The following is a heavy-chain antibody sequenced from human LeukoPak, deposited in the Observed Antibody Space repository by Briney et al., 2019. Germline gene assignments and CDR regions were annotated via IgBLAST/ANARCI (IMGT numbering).Heavy chain of an antibody. D-gene: IGHD4-17*01. J-gene: IGHJ4*02. CDR3: AASYGDYPFDY. Sequence: GGSLRLSCAASGFTFSDYYMSWIRQAPGRGLEWVSYISSSGGTIYYADSVKGRFTISRDNAKNSLYLQMNSLRAEDTAVYYCAASYGDYPFDYWGQGTLVTVSS. CDR2: ISSSGGTI. CDR1: GFTFSDYY. V-gene: IGHV3-11*01.